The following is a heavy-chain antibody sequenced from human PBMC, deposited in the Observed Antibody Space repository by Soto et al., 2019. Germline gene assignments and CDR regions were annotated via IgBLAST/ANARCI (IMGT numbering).Heavy chain of an antibody. J-gene: IGHJ6*03. Sequence: QITLKESGPTLVKPTQTLTLTCTFSGFSLSTSGVGVGWIRQPPGKALEWLALIYWDDDKRYSPSLKSRLPITKDTSKNQVVLTMTNMDPVDTATYYCAHRERHYYGSGSHGNDYYYYYYMDVWGKGTTVTVSS. CDR1: GFSLSTSGVG. CDR3: AHRERHYYGSGSHGNDYYYYYYMDV. D-gene: IGHD3-10*01. CDR2: IYWDDDK. V-gene: IGHV2-5*02.